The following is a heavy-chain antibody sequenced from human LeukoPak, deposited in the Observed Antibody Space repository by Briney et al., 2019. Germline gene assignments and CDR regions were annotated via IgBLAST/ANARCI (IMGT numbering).Heavy chain of an antibody. V-gene: IGHV4-59*11. CDR2: VSYTGRT. CDR1: GGSLSGHY. Sequence: SETLSLTCTVSGGSLSGHYWSWIRQPPGKRLEWIGYVSYTGRTKYNPSLQSRVTTSIDTCPTQSSLKLTSVTSPDTAVYSCARLLDNDISGDPDTFDVWGQGTTVIVSS. J-gene: IGHJ3*01. CDR3: ARLLDNDISGDPDTFDV. D-gene: IGHD3-22*01.